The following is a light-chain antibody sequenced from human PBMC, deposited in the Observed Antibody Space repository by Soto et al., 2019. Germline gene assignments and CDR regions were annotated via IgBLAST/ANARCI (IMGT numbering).Light chain of an antibody. J-gene: IGKJ5*01. CDR1: QSIGTW. V-gene: IGKV1-5*01. CDR3: QQSDTYPLP. Sequence: EIQITQSPSTLSSSVPERFTITCRASQSIGTWLAWYQHRPGKAPSLLIYDASTLRSGVPSRFSGSGSGTEFTLTISSLQADDFATYYCQQSDTYPLPFGQGTRLEIK. CDR2: DAS.